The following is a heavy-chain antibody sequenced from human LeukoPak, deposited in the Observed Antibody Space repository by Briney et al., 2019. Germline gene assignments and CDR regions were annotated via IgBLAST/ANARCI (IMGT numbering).Heavy chain of an antibody. CDR3: ARGGKATVVTM. V-gene: IGHV4-4*07. J-gene: IGHJ4*02. CDR1: GGSINSYY. CDR2: IYSSGST. Sequence: PSETLSLTCTVSGGSINSYYWSWIRQPAGKGLEWIGRIYSSGSTNYNPSLKSRVSMSVDTSKDQFSLKLTSVTAADTAVYYCARGGKATVVTMWGQGILVTVSS. D-gene: IGHD4-23*01.